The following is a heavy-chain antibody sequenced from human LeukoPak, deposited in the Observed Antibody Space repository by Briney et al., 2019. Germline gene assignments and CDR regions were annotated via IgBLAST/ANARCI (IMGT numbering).Heavy chain of an antibody. CDR1: GGSFSGYY. D-gene: IGHD6-13*01. J-gene: IGHJ4*02. CDR3: ARTNSSWYPSPFDY. Sequence: PSETLSLTCAVYGGSFSGYYWSWIRQPPGKGLEWIGEINHSGSTNYNPSLKSRVTISVDTSKNQFSLKLSSVTAADTAVYYCARTNSSWYPSPFDYWGQGTLVTVSS. V-gene: IGHV4-34*01. CDR2: INHSGST.